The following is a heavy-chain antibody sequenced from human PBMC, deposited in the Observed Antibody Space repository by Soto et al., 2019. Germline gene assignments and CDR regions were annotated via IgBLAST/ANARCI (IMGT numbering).Heavy chain of an antibody. CDR3: ARGPYNYGSGSYSIDY. CDR1: GYTFTSYG. D-gene: IGHD3-10*01. Sequence: ASVKVSCKASGYTFTSYGISWVRQAPGQGLEWMGWITAYNGNTNYAQKFQGRVTMTTDTSTSTAYMELRSLRSDDTAVYYCARGPYNYGSGSYSIDYWGQGTLVTVSS. V-gene: IGHV1-18*01. J-gene: IGHJ4*02. CDR2: ITAYNGNT.